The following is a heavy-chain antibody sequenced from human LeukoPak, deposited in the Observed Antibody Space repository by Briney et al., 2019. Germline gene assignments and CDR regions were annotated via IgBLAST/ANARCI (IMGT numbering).Heavy chain of an antibody. Sequence: GGSLRLSCTVSGFTFSNYAVNWVRQAPGKGLEWVSGISGRGGSTYYAVSAKGRLTISRDNSKNTVYLQLNSLRAEDTALYYCARAEGGGPQNFDYWGQGTLVTVSS. CDR2: ISGRGGST. J-gene: IGHJ4*02. V-gene: IGHV3-23*01. CDR3: ARAEGGGPQNFDY. D-gene: IGHD3-16*01. CDR1: GFTFSNYA.